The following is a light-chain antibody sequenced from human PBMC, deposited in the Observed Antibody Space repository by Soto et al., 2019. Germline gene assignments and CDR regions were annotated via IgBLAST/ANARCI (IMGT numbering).Light chain of an antibody. Sequence: QSALTQPASVSGSPGQSITISCTGTSSDAGGYYYVSWYQHHPGKAPKLIIYEVTNRPSGVSYRFSGSKSGNTASLIISGLQAEDEAVYYCSSYTSSSAPHVVFGGGTKLTVL. V-gene: IGLV2-14*01. CDR1: SSDAGGYYY. CDR3: SSYTSSSAPHVV. J-gene: IGLJ2*01. CDR2: EVT.